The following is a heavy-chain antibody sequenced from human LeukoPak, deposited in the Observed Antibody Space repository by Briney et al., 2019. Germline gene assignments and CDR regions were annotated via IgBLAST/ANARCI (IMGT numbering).Heavy chain of an antibody. D-gene: IGHD3-3*01. Sequence: SETLSLTCTVSGGSISSGGYYWSWIRQHPGKGLEWIGYIYYSGSTYYNPSLKSRVTISVDTSKNQFSLKLSSVTAADTAVYYCARDLSALRFLEKISDYWGQGTLVTVSS. V-gene: IGHV4-31*03. CDR2: IYYSGST. CDR1: GGSISSGGYY. CDR3: ARDLSALRFLEKISDY. J-gene: IGHJ4*02.